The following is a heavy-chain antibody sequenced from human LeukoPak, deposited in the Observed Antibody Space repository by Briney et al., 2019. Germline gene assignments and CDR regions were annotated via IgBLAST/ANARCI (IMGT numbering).Heavy chain of an antibody. V-gene: IGHV4-38-2*01. Sequence: PSETLSLTCAVSGYSISTDNYWGWIRQPPGKGLEWIGSIHHSGSTYYNPSLKSRVTISVDTSKNQFSLKLSSVTAADTAVYYCARGRDYYDSSGYYGPFDYWGQGTLVTVSS. D-gene: IGHD3-22*01. CDR3: ARGRDYYDSSGYYGPFDY. J-gene: IGHJ4*02. CDR1: GYSISTDNY. CDR2: IHHSGST.